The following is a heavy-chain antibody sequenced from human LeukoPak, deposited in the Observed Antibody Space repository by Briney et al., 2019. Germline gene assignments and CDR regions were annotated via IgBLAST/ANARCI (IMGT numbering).Heavy chain of an antibody. V-gene: IGHV4-34*01. J-gene: IGHJ5*02. CDR1: GGSISGGYY. CDR2: INHSGST. Sequence: KSSETLSLTCTVSGGSISGGYYWSWIRQRPGKGLEWIGEINHSGSTNYNPSLKSRVTISVDTSKNQFSLKLSSVTAADTAVYYCARGVKQQLVRRFDPWGQGTLVTVSS. CDR3: ARGVKQQLVRRFDP. D-gene: IGHD6-13*01.